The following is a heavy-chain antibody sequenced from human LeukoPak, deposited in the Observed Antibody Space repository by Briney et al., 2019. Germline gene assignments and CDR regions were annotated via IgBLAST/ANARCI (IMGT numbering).Heavy chain of an antibody. CDR3: ARLLVYGGSDYFDY. D-gene: IGHD4-23*01. CDR2: IYYSGST. Sequence: KPSETLSLTCAVYGGSFSGYYWSWIRQPPGKGLEWIGYIYYSGSTNYNPSLKSRVTISVDTSKNQFSLKLSSVTAADTAVYYCARLLVYGGSDYFDYWGQGTLVTVSS. V-gene: IGHV4-59*08. J-gene: IGHJ4*02. CDR1: GGSFSGYY.